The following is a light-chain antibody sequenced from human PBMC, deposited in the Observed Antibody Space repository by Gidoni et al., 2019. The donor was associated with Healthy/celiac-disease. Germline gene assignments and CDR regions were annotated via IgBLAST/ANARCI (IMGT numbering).Light chain of an antibody. CDR3: QQRSNWPPWT. Sequence: EIVLTQSPATLSLSPGERATLSRRASQSVSSYVAWYQQKPGQAPRLLIYDASNRATGIPARFSGSGSGTDFTLTISSLEPEDFAVYYCQQRSNWPPWTFGQGTKVEIK. J-gene: IGKJ1*01. V-gene: IGKV3-11*01. CDR1: QSVSSY. CDR2: DAS.